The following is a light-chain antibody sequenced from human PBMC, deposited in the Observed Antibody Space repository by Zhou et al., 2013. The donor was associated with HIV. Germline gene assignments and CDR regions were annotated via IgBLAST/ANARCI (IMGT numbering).Light chain of an antibody. CDR1: QSIRSN. Sequence: EIVVTQSPATLSVSPGERATLSCRASQSIRSNLAWYQQKPGQAPRLLMYGASSRANGIPDRFSGSGSGTDFTLTISRLEPEDFAVYYCQQSSDSPWTFGQGTKVEVK. V-gene: IGKV3-20*01. CDR2: GAS. CDR3: QQSSDSPWT. J-gene: IGKJ1*01.